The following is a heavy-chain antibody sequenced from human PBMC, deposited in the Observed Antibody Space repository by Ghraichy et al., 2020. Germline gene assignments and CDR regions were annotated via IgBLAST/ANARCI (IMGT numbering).Heavy chain of an antibody. Sequence: LSLTCAASGFTFSSYWMSWVRQAPGKGLEWVANIKQDGSEKYYVDSVKGRFTISRDNAKNSLYLQMNSLRAEDTAVYYCSLYPFDYWGQGTLVIVSS. V-gene: IGHV3-7*01. J-gene: IGHJ4*02. CDR2: IKQDGSEK. CDR1: GFTFSSYW. D-gene: IGHD2-8*01. CDR3: SLYPFDY.